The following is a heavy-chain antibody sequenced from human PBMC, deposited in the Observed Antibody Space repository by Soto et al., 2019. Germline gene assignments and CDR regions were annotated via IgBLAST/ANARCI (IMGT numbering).Heavy chain of an antibody. V-gene: IGHV1-46*01. Sequence: ASVKVSYKASGYTFTSYYMHWVRQAPGQGLEWMGIINPSGGSTSYAQKFQGRVTMTRDTSTSTVYMELSSLRSEDTAVYYCARDPASYDFWSGYYTYYFDYWGQGTLVTVSS. CDR3: ARDPASYDFWSGYYTYYFDY. J-gene: IGHJ4*02. D-gene: IGHD3-3*01. CDR1: GYTFTSYY. CDR2: INPSGGST.